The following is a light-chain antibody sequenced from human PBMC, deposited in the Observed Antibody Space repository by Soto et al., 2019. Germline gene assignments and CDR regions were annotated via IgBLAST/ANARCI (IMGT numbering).Light chain of an antibody. J-gene: IGKJ1*01. CDR1: QSVSSNY. V-gene: IGKV3-20*01. CDR2: GAS. CDR3: QQYDTSPRT. Sequence: EIVLTQSPGTLSLSPGERATLSCRASQSVSSNYLARYQQKRGQAPRLLIYGASRRATGIATSFSGSGSGTDFTLTISRLEPEDFAVYYCQQYDTSPRTFGQGTKVEI.